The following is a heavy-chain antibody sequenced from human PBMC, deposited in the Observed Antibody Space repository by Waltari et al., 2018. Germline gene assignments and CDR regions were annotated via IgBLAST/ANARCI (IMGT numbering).Heavy chain of an antibody. CDR1: GFTFSTHW. CDR2: IKQDGSEK. V-gene: IGHV3-7*01. J-gene: IGHJ4*02. D-gene: IGHD2-15*01. CDR3: VRGAVDN. Sequence: EVQLVESGGGLVQPGGSLRLSCAASGFTFSTHWMSWARQAPGKGMRWVANIKQDGSEKYYVDAVKGRFTISRDNAKNSLYLQMNSLRAEDSAVYHCVRGAVDNWGQGTLVTVSS.